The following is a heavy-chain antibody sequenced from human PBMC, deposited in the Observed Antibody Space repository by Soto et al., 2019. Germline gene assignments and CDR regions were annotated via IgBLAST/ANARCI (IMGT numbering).Heavy chain of an antibody. J-gene: IGHJ6*02. Sequence: SETLSLTCAVYGDSFSGYYCSWIRQPPGKGLEWIGEINHSGSTNYNPSLKSRVTISVDTSKNQFSLKLSSVTAADTAIYYCARRPGAQFYYYAMDVWGQGTTVTV. CDR1: GDSFSGYY. V-gene: IGHV4-34*01. CDR3: ARRPGAQFYYYAMDV. D-gene: IGHD3-10*01. CDR2: INHSGST.